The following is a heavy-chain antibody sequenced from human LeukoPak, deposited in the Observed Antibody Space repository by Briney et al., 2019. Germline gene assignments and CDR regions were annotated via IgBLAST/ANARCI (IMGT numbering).Heavy chain of an antibody. CDR1: GGSFSGYY. D-gene: IGHD3-10*01. CDR2: INHSGST. CDR3: ARGSTMVRGVLDY. J-gene: IGHJ4*02. Sequence: PSETLSLTCAVYGGSFSGYYWSWIRQPPGKGLEWIGEINHSGSTNYNPFLKSRVTISVDTSKNQFSLKLSSVTAADTAVYYCARGSTMVRGVLDYWGQGTLVAVSS. V-gene: IGHV4-34*01.